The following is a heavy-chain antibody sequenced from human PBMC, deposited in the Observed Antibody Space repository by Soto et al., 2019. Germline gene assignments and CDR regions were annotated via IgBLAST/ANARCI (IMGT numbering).Heavy chain of an antibody. J-gene: IGHJ6*02. CDR3: ARVEAVAGIYNYHGLDV. CDR2: IVPIFGTT. CDR1: GGTFSNYA. Sequence: QVQLVQSGAELKKPGSSVKVSCKASGGTFSNYAINWVRQAPGQGLKWMGGIVPIFGTTFYTRKFQDRATIIADDSTTTAYLELSSLRSEDTAIYYCARVEAVAGIYNYHGLDVWGQGTAVSVSS. V-gene: IGHV1-69*12. D-gene: IGHD6-19*01.